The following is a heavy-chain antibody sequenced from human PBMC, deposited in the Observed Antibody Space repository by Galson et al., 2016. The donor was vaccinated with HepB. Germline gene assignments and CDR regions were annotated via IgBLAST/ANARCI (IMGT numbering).Heavy chain of an antibody. D-gene: IGHD6-19*01. CDR1: GFTFSSYG. CDR3: AKDVAAAVAGTFLTYFDY. Sequence: SLRLSCAASGFTFSSYGMHWVRQAPGKGLEWVAVISYDGSNKYYADSVKGRFTVSRDNSKNTLYLQMNSLRAEDTAVYYCAKDVAAAVAGTFLTYFDYWGQGTLVTVSS. J-gene: IGHJ4*02. CDR2: ISYDGSNK. V-gene: IGHV3-30*18.